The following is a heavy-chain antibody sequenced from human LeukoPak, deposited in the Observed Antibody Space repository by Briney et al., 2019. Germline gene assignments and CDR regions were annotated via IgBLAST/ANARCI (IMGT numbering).Heavy chain of an antibody. J-gene: IGHJ6*02. CDR3: ARVSERGYCSGGSCRNTPHYYYGMDV. CDR1: GGTFSSYA. V-gene: IGHV1-69*04. CDR2: IIPILGIA. D-gene: IGHD2-15*01. Sequence: GSSVKVSCKASGGTFSSYAISWVRQAPGQGLEWMGRIIPILGIANYAQKFQGRVTITADKSTSTAYMELSSPRSEDTAVYYCARVSERGYCSGGSCRNTPHYYYGMDVWGQGATVTVSS.